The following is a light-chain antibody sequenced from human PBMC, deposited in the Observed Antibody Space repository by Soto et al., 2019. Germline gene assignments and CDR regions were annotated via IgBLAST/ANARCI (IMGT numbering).Light chain of an antibody. Sequence: QSALTQPASVSESPGQSITISCTGTSSDVGGYIYVSWYQQHPGKAPKLMIYDVSSRPSGVSYRFSGSKSGNTASLTISGLQAEDEADYYCSSYTTSSSYVFGTGTKLTVL. V-gene: IGLV2-14*01. CDR3: SSYTTSSSYV. CDR1: SSDVGGYIY. CDR2: DVS. J-gene: IGLJ1*01.